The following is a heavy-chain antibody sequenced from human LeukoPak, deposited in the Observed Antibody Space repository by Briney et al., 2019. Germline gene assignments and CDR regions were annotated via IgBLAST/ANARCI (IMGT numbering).Heavy chain of an antibody. D-gene: IGHD6-19*01. Sequence: SETLFLTCTVSGGSITSYFWSWIRQPPGKGLEWIGYIYSSGSTTYNPSLKSRVTISVDTSTNQFFLKLTSVTAADTAVYYCARRAVAEDYFDYWGQGTLVTDSS. J-gene: IGHJ4*02. V-gene: IGHV4-4*08. CDR2: IYSSGST. CDR1: GGSITSYF. CDR3: ARRAVAEDYFDY.